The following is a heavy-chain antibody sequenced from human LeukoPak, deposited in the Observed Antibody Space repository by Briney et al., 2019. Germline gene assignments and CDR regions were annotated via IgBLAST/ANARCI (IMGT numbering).Heavy chain of an antibody. CDR3: ARDRIASMVRVGPRASTDRKFDY. CDR1: GYTFTGYY. V-gene: IGHV1-2*02. J-gene: IGHJ4*02. D-gene: IGHD3-10*01. Sequence: ASVTVSCKASGYTFTGYYMHWVRQAPGQGLEWMGWINPNSGGTNYAQKFQGRVTMTRDTSISTAYMELSRLRSDDTAVYYCARDRIASMVRVGPRASTDRKFDYWGQGTLVTVSS. CDR2: INPNSGGT.